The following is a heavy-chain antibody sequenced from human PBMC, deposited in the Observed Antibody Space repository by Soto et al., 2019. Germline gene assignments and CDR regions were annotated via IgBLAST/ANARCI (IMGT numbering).Heavy chain of an antibody. CDR3: ARDPVLIGGPSVRMGGHFDL. Sequence: QVQLVQSGGGVVQPGKSLRLSCAVSGLTFSDFGMHWVRQAPGKGLEWVAVIWYDGTNAYYADSVKGRFSVSRDNSENTLYLEMNSLRAEDTAVYFCARDPVLIGGPSVRMGGHFDLWAQGALVPVSS. J-gene: IGHJ4*02. CDR1: GLTFSDFG. CDR2: IWYDGTNA. V-gene: IGHV3-33*01. D-gene: IGHD3-16*01.